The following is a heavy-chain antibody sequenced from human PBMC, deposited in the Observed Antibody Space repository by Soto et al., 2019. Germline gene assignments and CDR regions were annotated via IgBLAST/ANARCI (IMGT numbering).Heavy chain of an antibody. V-gene: IGHV4-34*01. Sequence: QVQLPQWGAGLFKPSETLSLTCAVYDGSFSGYYWNRIRQPPGKGLELIGEIKHGGRTNYNPYLKSRVTISVDSSRKQFSPKPSSVTTADTAVHYCARGWGRIFDYWGQGTLVTVSS. CDR3: ARGWGRIFDY. J-gene: IGHJ4*02. CDR2: IKHGGRT. D-gene: IGHD7-27*01. CDR1: DGSFSGYY.